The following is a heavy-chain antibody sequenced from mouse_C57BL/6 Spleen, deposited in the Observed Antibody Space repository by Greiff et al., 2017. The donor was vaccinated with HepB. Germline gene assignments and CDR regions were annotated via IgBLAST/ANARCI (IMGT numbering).Heavy chain of an antibody. CDR2: INPSSGYT. J-gene: IGHJ4*01. Sequence: QVQLQQSGAELAKPGASVKLSCKASGYTFTSYWMHWVKQRPGQGLEWIGYINPSSGYTKYNQKFKDKATLTADKSSSTAYLQLSSLTYEDSAVYDCARPRTAQAVYYAMDYWGQGTSVTVSS. V-gene: IGHV1-7*01. D-gene: IGHD3-2*02. CDR3: ARPRTAQAVYYAMDY. CDR1: GYTFTSYW.